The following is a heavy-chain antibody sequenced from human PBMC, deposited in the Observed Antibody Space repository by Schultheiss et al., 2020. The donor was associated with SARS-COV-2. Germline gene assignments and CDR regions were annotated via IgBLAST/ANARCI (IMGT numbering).Heavy chain of an antibody. CDR1: GYSISSGYY. J-gene: IGHJ6*02. Sequence: SETLSLTCAVSGYSISSGYYWGWIRQHPGKGLEWIGYIYYSGSTNYNPSLKSRVTISVDTSKNQFSLKLSSVTAADTAVYYCVKGDFDPSPRFYYYGMDVWGQGTTVTVSS. V-gene: IGHV4-61*01. D-gene: IGHD3-10*01. CDR3: VKGDFDPSPRFYYYGMDV. CDR2: IYYSGST.